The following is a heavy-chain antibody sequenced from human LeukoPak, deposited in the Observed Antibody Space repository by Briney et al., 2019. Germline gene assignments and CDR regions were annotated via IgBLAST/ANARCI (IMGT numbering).Heavy chain of an antibody. Sequence: SETLSLTCTVSGGSLSSGGYYWSWIRQHPGKGLEWIGYIYYSGSTYYNPSLKSRVTISVDTSKNQFSLKLSSVTAADTAVYYCARDLRLGYYDSSGQGTLAFDIWGQGTMVTVSS. CDR3: ARDLRLGYYDSSGQGTLAFDI. V-gene: IGHV4-31*03. D-gene: IGHD3-22*01. J-gene: IGHJ3*02. CDR2: IYYSGST. CDR1: GGSLSSGGYY.